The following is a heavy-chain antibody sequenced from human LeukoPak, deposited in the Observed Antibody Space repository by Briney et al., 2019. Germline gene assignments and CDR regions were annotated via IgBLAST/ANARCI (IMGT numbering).Heavy chain of an antibody. CDR3: ARKGCSSTSCYRYYCYGMDV. CDR2: ISSSGSTI. CDR1: GFTFSSYE. D-gene: IGHD2-2*01. J-gene: IGHJ6*04. V-gene: IGHV3-48*03. Sequence: PGGSLRLSCAASGFTFSSYEMNWVRQAPGKGLEWVSYISSSGSTIYYADSVKGRFTISRDNAKNSLYLQMNSLRAEDTAVYYCARKGCSSTSCYRYYCYGMDVWGKGTTVTVSS.